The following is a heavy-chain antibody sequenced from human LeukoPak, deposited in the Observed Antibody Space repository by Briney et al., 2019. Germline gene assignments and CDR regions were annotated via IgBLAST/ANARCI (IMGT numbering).Heavy chain of an antibody. D-gene: IGHD5-18*01. CDR2: ICPDGTVT. Sequence: GGSLRLSCAASGFTFSTYCMHWVRQAPGKGPMWVSRICPDGTVTNYADSVKARFIISRDNARNTVYLQMNSLRAEDTAVYYCAKGVYSYGPGSFDYWGQGTLVTVSS. J-gene: IGHJ4*02. CDR3: AKGVYSYGPGSFDY. CDR1: GFTFSTYC. V-gene: IGHV3-74*01.